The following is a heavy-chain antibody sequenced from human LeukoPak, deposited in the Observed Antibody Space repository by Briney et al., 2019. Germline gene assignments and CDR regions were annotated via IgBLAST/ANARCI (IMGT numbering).Heavy chain of an antibody. CDR1: GFTFSDYG. CDR2: IWYDGSNK. J-gene: IGHJ4*02. CDR3: ARDGQHQLIRYFDY. Sequence: GGSLRLSCAASGFTFSDYGMHWVRLAPGKGLEWVAVIWYDGSNKYYADSVKGRFTISRDNSKNTLYLQMNTLRAEDTAVHYCARDGQHQLIRYFDYWGQGTLVTVSS. V-gene: IGHV3-33*01. D-gene: IGHD1-1*01.